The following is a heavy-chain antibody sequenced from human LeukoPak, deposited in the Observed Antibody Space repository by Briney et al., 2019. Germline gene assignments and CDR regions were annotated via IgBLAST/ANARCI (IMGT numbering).Heavy chain of an antibody. J-gene: IGHJ3*02. D-gene: IGHD3-22*01. Sequence: ASVKVSCKASGGTFGSYGISRLRQAPGQGLEWMGGITPMFGAPKYAQKFQDRVAITTDVSTSTAYMELSRLRSEDTAVYYCAREITVIRGSRDAFNIWGQGTMVTVSS. CDR1: GGTFGSYG. CDR2: ITPMFGAP. V-gene: IGHV1-69*05. CDR3: AREITVIRGSRDAFNI.